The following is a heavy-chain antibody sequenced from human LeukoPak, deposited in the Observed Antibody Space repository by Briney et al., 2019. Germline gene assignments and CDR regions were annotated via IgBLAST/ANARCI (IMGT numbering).Heavy chain of an antibody. Sequence: SVKVSCKASGGTFSSYAISWVRQAPGQGLEWMGGIIAIFGTANYAQKFQGRVTITADESTSTAYMELSSLRSEDTAAYYCARDQWMGYCSSTSCYTLDWGQGTLVTVSS. D-gene: IGHD2-2*02. CDR2: IIAIFGTA. J-gene: IGHJ4*02. V-gene: IGHV1-69*13. CDR1: GGTFSSYA. CDR3: ARDQWMGYCSSTSCYTLD.